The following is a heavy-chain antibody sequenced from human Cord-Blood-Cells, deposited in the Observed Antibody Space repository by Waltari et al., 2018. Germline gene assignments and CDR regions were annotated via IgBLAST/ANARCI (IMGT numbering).Heavy chain of an antibody. CDR3: ARGQWLRWQYYFDY. V-gene: IGHV4-34*01. CDR2: INHSGST. J-gene: IGHJ4*02. Sequence: QVQLQQWGAGLLKPSETLSLTCAVYGGSFSGYYWSWIRQPPGKGLEWIGEINHSGSTNYNPSLKSRVTISVDTSKNQFSLKLSSVTAADTAVYYCARGQWLRWQYYFDYWGQGTLVTVSS. D-gene: IGHD6-19*01. CDR1: GGSFSGYY.